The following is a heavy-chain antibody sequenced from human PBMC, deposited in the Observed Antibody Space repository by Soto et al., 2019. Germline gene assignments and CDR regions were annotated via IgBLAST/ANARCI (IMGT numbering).Heavy chain of an antibody. V-gene: IGHV3-23*01. CDR1: GFTFSSYA. CDR2: ISGSGGST. Sequence: EVQLLESGGGLVQPGGSLRLSCAASGFTFSSYAMSWVRQAPGKGLEWVSAISGSGGSTYYADSVKSRFTISRDNSKNTLYLQMNSLRTEDTAVYYCAKLRAPPGLIRFLEWFPFDYLGQGTLVTVSS. D-gene: IGHD3-3*01. CDR3: AKLRAPPGLIRFLEWFPFDY. J-gene: IGHJ4*02.